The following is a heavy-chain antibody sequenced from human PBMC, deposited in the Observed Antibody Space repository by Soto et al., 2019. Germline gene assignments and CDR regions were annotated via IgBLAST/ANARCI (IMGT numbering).Heavy chain of an antibody. D-gene: IGHD3-22*01. V-gene: IGHV1-69*02. CDR1: GGTFSSYT. J-gene: IGHJ4*02. CDR2: IIPILGIA. Sequence: QVQLVQSGAEVKKPGSSVKVSCKASGGTFSSYTISWVRQAPGQGLEWMGRIIPILGIANYAQKFQGRVTITADKSTSTAYMELSSLRSEDTAVYYCARDDRSGYYGYWGQGTLVTVSS. CDR3: ARDDRSGYYGY.